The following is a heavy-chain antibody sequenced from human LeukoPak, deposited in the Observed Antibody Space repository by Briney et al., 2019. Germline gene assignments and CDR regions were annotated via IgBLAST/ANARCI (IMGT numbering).Heavy chain of an antibody. CDR2: INPSGGST. Sequence: ASVKVSCKASGYTFTSYYMHWVRQAPGQGLEWMGIINPSGGSTSYAQKFQGRVTMTRDTSTSTVYMEMSSLRSEDTAVYYCARDILTGYRQWGFYYYMDVWGKGTTVTVSS. V-gene: IGHV1-46*01. D-gene: IGHD3-9*01. CDR3: ARDILTGYRQWGFYYYMDV. CDR1: GYTFTSYY. J-gene: IGHJ6*03.